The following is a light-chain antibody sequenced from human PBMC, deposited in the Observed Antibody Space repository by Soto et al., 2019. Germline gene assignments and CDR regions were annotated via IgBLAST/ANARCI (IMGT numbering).Light chain of an antibody. Sequence: EIVLTQSPATLSLSPGERATLSCRASQSVSSYLAWYQQKPGQAPRLLIYDASNRATGIPARFSGSGFGTDFTLTISSLEPEDFAVYYSQQRSNWLRTFGQGTKVEIK. CDR1: QSVSSY. CDR2: DAS. V-gene: IGKV3-11*01. CDR3: QQRSNWLRT. J-gene: IGKJ1*01.